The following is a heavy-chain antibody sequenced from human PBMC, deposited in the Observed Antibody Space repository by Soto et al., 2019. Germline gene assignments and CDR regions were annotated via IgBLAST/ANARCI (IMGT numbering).Heavy chain of an antibody. CDR2: IYSGGST. D-gene: IGHD3-9*01. V-gene: IGHV3-66*04. Sequence: PGGSLRLSCAASGFTVSSNYMSWVRQAPGKGLEWVSVIYSGGSTYYADSVKGRFTISRDNSKNTLYLQMNSLRAEDTAVYYCARRPYDILTGTNWFDPWGQGTLVTVSS. J-gene: IGHJ5*02. CDR3: ARRPYDILTGTNWFDP. CDR1: GFTVSSNY.